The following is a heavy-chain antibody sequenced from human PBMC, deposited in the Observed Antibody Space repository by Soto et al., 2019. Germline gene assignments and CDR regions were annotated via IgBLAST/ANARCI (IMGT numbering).Heavy chain of an antibody. CDR3: ARIPPGWGGGQLVLDY. Sequence: EVQLVESGGGLVQPGGSLRLSCAASGFTFSSFWMHWVRQAPGKGLVWVSRINSDGSIITYADSVKGRFTISRDNAKNTLYLQMNSLGAEDTAVYYCARIPPGWGGGQLVLDYWGQGTLVTVSS. V-gene: IGHV3-74*01. D-gene: IGHD6-13*01. CDR1: GFTFSSFW. J-gene: IGHJ4*02. CDR2: INSDGSII.